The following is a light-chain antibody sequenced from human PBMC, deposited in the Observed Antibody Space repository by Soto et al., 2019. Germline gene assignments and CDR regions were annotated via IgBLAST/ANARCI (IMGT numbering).Light chain of an antibody. J-gene: IGKJ2*01. CDR3: QQYNSYPYT. V-gene: IGKV1-5*01. CDR2: DAS. Sequence: DIQMTQSPSTLSASVGDRVTITCRASQSISSWLARYQQKPGKAPKLLIYDASSLESGVPSRFSSSQTGTECPLTIRRVEPEGFPSYCSQQYNSYPYTFGQGTKREL. CDR1: QSISSW.